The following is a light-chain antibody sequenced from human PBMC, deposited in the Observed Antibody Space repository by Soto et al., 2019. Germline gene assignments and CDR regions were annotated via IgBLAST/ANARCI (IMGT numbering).Light chain of an antibody. V-gene: IGLV4-60*02. J-gene: IGLJ3*02. CDR1: SGHSSYI. CDR3: ETWDSNPRV. Sequence: QSVLTQSSSASASLGSSVKLTCTLSSGHSSYIIAWHQQQPGKAPRYLMKLEGSGSYNKGSGVPDLFSGSSSGADRYLTISNLQFEDEADYYCETWDSNPRVFGGGTKLTVL. CDR2: LEGSGSY.